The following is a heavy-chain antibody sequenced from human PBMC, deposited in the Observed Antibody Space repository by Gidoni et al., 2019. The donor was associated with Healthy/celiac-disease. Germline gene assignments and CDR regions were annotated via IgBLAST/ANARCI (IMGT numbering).Heavy chain of an antibody. CDR3: ASSLIGLLNWFDP. V-gene: IGHV1-3*01. CDR1: GYSFTRYA. Sequence: QVQLVQSGAEVKKPGASVKVSCKASGYSFTRYAMHWVRQAPGQRLEWMGWINAGNGNTKHSQKFQGRVTITRDTSASTAYMELSSLRSEDTAVYYCASSLIGLLNWFDPWGQGTLVTVSS. J-gene: IGHJ5*02. CDR2: INAGNGNT.